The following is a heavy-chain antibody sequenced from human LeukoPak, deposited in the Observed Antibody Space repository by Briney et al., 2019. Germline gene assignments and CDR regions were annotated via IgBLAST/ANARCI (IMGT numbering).Heavy chain of an antibody. V-gene: IGHV3-30*18. CDR1: GFTFSSYG. J-gene: IGHJ4*02. Sequence: PGRSLRLSCAASGFTFSSYGMHWVRQAPGKGLEWVAVISYDGSNKYYADSVKGRFTISRDNSKNTLYLQMNSLRAEDTAVYYCAKDQEARYFDWTFDYWGQGTLVTVSS. CDR2: ISYDGSNK. CDR3: AKDQEARYFDWTFDY. D-gene: IGHD3-9*01.